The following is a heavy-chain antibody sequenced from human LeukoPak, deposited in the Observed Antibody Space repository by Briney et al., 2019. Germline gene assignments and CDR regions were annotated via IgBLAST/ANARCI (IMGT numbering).Heavy chain of an antibody. CDR2: IKQDGNDK. J-gene: IGHJ4*02. Sequence: PGGSLRLSCAASGFTFNNAWMTWVRQAPGKGLEWVASIKQDGNDKFYVDSVKGRFTISRDNAKNSLYLQMNSLRAEDTAVYYCARDPGDYWGQGTLVTVSS. CDR1: GFTFNNAW. V-gene: IGHV3-7*01. CDR3: ARDPGDY. D-gene: IGHD3-10*01.